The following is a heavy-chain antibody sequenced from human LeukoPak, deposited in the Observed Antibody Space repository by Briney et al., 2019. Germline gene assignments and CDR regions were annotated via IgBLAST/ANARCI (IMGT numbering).Heavy chain of an antibody. V-gene: IGHV1-2*02. D-gene: IGHD2-2*01. J-gene: IGHJ6*02. CDR1: GYAFTDYY. CDR3: ARDHCTSSGCYEYYYYGMDV. Sequence: ASVKVSCKASGYAFTDYYIQWVRQAPGQGLEWMGWINPNSGGTNSAQKFQGRVTMTRDTSVSTAYMELSRLRSDDTAVHYCARDHCTSSGCYEYYYYGMDVWGQGTTVTVSS. CDR2: INPNSGGT.